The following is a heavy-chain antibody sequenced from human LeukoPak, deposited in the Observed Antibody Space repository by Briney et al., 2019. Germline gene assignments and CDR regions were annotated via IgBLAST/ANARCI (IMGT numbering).Heavy chain of an antibody. J-gene: IGHJ4*02. CDR1: GGSISSYY. D-gene: IGHD3-3*01. CDR2: IYASGST. Sequence: SETLSLTCTVSGGSISSYYWSWIRQPAGKGLEWIARIYASGSTNYNPSHKSRVTMSVDTSKNQFSLKLSSVTAADTAVYYCARGITIFGVVTRFDYWGQGTLVTVSS. V-gene: IGHV4-4*07. CDR3: ARGITIFGVVTRFDY.